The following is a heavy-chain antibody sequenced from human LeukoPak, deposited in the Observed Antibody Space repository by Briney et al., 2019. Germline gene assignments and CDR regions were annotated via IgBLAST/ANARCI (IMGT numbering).Heavy chain of an antibody. Sequence: GGSLRLSCAASGFTFNRYWMSWVRQAPGKGLEWVSAISGRSDNTYYADSVKGRFTLSRDSSKNTLYLQMNSLRADDTAVYYCAKWGDYDVLTGYYVSDFWGQGTLVTVSS. V-gene: IGHV3-23*01. J-gene: IGHJ4*02. CDR3: AKWGDYDVLTGYYVSDF. CDR1: GFTFNRYW. CDR2: ISGRSDNT. D-gene: IGHD3-9*01.